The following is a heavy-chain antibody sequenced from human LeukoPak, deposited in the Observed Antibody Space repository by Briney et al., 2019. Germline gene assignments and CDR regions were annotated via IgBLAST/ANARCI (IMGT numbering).Heavy chain of an antibody. D-gene: IGHD4-17*01. CDR2: TIPVFGTA. CDR1: GGTFSSYA. J-gene: IGHJ6*03. Sequence: SVKVSCKDSGGTFSSYAIGWVRQAPGRGLEWMGRTIPVFGTANYAQKFQGRVTITTDESTSTAYMELGSLRSEDTAVYYCARDCDSSDYQRDYYYYMDVWGKGTTVTVSS. CDR3: ARDCDSSDYQRDYYYYMDV. V-gene: IGHV1-69*05.